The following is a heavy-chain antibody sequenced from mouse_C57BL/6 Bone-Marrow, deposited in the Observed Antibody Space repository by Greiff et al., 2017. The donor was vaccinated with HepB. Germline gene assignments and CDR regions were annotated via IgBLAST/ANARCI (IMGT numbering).Heavy chain of an antibody. CDR2: IYPGSGNT. V-gene: IGHV1-84*01. Sequence: QVQLQQSGPELVKPGASVKISCKASGYTFTDYYINWVKQRPGQGLEWIGWIYPGSGNTKYNEKFKGKATLTVDTSSSTAYMQLSSLTSEDSAVYFCASPYYYGSTYYYAMDYWGQGTSVTVSS. J-gene: IGHJ4*01. D-gene: IGHD1-1*01. CDR3: ASPYYYGSTYYYAMDY. CDR1: GYTFTDYY.